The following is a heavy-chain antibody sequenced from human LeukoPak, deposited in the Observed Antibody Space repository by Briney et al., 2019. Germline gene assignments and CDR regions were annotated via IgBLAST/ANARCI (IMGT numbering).Heavy chain of an antibody. CDR3: ARPTGSYGFDI. CDR1: GFTFGTYR. J-gene: IGHJ3*02. CDR2: ISGRSESK. D-gene: IGHD4-17*01. V-gene: IGHV3-48*01. Sequence: GGSLRLSCAASGFTFGTYRMNWVRQAPGKGLEWVSYISGRSESKSYADSVKGRFTISRDNAKNSLYLQMNSLRVEDTALYYCARPTGSYGFDIWGQGAMVTVSS.